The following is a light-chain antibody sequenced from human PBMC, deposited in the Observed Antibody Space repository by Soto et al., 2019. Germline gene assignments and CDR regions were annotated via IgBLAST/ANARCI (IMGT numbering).Light chain of an antibody. CDR2: EVS. Sequence: DFVMTQTPLSLSVANGQPASISCKSSHSLLHITGETFLFWYLQKPGQSPQLLIYEVSTRVSGVPDRFSGSGSGTDFTLEISRVETDDVGIYYCMQGTQLPPTFGQGTRLEI. CDR1: HSLLHITGETF. V-gene: IGKV2-29*03. J-gene: IGKJ5*01. CDR3: MQGTQLPPT.